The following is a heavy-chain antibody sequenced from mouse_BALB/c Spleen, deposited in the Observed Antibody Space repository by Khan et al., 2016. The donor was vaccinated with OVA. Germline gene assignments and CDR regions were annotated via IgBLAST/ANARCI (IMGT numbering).Heavy chain of an antibody. CDR3: TRDRIDY. J-gene: IGHJ2*01. Sequence: QVQLQQSGAELAKPGASVKMSCKASGYTFTTYWMHLVKQRPGQGLEWIGYINPTSGYTDYNDKFKDRATLSADKSSSTAYMQLNSLTSEDSAVYFCTRDRIDYWGQGTTLTVSS. CDR1: GYTFTTYW. CDR2: INPTSGYT. V-gene: IGHV1-7*01.